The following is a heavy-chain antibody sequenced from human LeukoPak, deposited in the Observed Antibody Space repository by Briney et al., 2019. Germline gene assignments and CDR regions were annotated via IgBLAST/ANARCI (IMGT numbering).Heavy chain of an antibody. D-gene: IGHD5-18*01. Sequence: SETLSLTCTVSGGSISSYYWSWLRQPPGKGLEWIGEINHSGSTNYNPSLKSRVTISVDTSKNQFSLKLSSVTAADTAVYYCARGRRLGYSYGYGWFDPWGQGTLVTVSS. CDR3: ARGRRLGYSYGYGWFDP. V-gene: IGHV4-34*01. CDR1: GGSISSYY. CDR2: INHSGST. J-gene: IGHJ5*02.